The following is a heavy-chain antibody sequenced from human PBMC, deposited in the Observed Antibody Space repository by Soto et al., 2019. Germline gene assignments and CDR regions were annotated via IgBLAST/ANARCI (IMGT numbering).Heavy chain of an antibody. Sequence: QVQLMQSGAEVKKPGASVKVSCKASGYTFTSFGISWVRQAPGQGLEWLGWISVYNGNTNYAQKIQGRVTLTTDTATSTAYMELRSLTSDDTAVYYCARDWGCSGGSCYESLDYWGQGTLVTVSS. V-gene: IGHV1-18*01. D-gene: IGHD2-15*01. J-gene: IGHJ4*02. CDR2: ISVYNGNT. CDR3: ARDWGCSGGSCYESLDY. CDR1: GYTFTSFG.